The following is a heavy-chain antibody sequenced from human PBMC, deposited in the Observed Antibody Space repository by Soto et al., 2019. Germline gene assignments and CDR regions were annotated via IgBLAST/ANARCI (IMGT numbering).Heavy chain of an antibody. J-gene: IGHJ3*02. CDR2: IYYSGST. V-gene: IGHV4-59*01. CDR3: ASGPGSGSYLDAFDM. Sequence: SETLSLTCSVSGGSISSDYWSWIRQPPGKGLEWIGYIYYSGSTNYNPSLESRVTISVDTSKNQFSLKLSSVTAADTAVYYCASGPGSGSYLDAFDMWGQGTMVTVSS. CDR1: GGSISSDY. D-gene: IGHD3-10*01.